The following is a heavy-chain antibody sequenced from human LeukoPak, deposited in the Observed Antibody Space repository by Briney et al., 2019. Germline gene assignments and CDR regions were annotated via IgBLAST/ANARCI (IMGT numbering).Heavy chain of an antibody. CDR2: ISYDGSNK. D-gene: IGHD5-18*01. V-gene: IGHV3-30*18. Sequence: PGGSLRLSCAASGFTFSSYVMHCVRQAPGKGLEWVAVISYDGSNKYYADSVKGRFTISRDNSKNTLYLQMNSLRAEDTAVYYCAKQDTAMVTPLDYWGQGTLVTVSS. CDR1: GFTFSSYV. J-gene: IGHJ4*02. CDR3: AKQDTAMVTPLDY.